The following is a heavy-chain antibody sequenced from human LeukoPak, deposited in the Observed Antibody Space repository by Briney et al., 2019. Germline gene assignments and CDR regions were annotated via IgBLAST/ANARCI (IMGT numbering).Heavy chain of an antibody. CDR1: GGTFSSYA. D-gene: IGHD3-10*01. Sequence: EASVKVSCKASGGTFSSYAISWVRQAPGQGLEWMGGIIPIFSTANYAQKFQGRVTITADKSTSTAYMELSSLRSEDTAVYYCARLSSGSYRFDYWGQGTLVTVSS. CDR3: ARLSSGSYRFDY. V-gene: IGHV1-69*06. J-gene: IGHJ4*02. CDR2: IIPIFSTA.